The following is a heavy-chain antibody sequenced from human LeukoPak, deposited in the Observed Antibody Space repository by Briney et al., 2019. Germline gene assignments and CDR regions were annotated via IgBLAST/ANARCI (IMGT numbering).Heavy chain of an antibody. CDR2: INHSGST. CDR1: GGSFSGYY. D-gene: IGHD2-15*01. J-gene: IGHJ6*02. Sequence: SETLSLTCAVYGGSFSGYYWSWIRQPPGKGLEWIGEINHSGSTNYNPSLKSRVTISVDTSKNQFSLKLSSVTAADTAVYYCARQGYCSGGSCPKYYGMDVWGQGTTVTVSS. CDR3: ARQGYCSGGSCPKYYGMDV. V-gene: IGHV4-34*01.